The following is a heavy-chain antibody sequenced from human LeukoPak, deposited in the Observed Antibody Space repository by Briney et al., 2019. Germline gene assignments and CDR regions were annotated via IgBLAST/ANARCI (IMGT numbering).Heavy chain of an antibody. J-gene: IGHJ4*01. CDR1: GFNFRDHW. CDR3: ASGAGYSSGWHPGDFVY. CDR2: ISGSGGST. D-gene: IGHD6-19*01. V-gene: IGHV3-23*01. Sequence: GGSLRLSCAVSGFNFRDHWMDWVRQAPGKGLEWVSVISGSGGSTYYAGSVKGRFTISRDNSENSLYLQMNSLRAEDTAMYYCASGAGYSSGWHPGDFVYWGHGTLVTVSS.